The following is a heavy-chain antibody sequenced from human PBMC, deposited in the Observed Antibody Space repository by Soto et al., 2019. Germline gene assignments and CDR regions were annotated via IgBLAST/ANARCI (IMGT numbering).Heavy chain of an antibody. V-gene: IGHV1-69*13. J-gene: IGHJ3*02. CDR2: IIPIFGTA. CDR1: GGTFSSYA. D-gene: IGHD1-26*01. Sequence: GASVKVSCKASGGTFSSYAISWVRQAPGQGLEWMGGIIPIFGTANYAQKFQGRVTITADESTSTAYMELSSLRSDDTAVYYCARTIVGATSGAFDIWGQGTMVTVSS. CDR3: ARTIVGATSGAFDI.